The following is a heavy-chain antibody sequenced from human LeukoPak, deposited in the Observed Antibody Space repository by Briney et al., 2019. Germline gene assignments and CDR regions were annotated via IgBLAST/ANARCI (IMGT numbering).Heavy chain of an antibody. J-gene: IGHJ4*02. CDR1: GFTFSNYW. Sequence: GGSLRLSCAASGFTFSNYWLTWVGQAPGQGLEWVANIKQDGSEKHYVDSVRGRFTISRDNAKNSLYLQMNSLRAEDTAVYYCARDRQIAYWGQGTLVTVSS. CDR3: ARDRQIAY. CDR2: IKQDGSEK. V-gene: IGHV3-7*01.